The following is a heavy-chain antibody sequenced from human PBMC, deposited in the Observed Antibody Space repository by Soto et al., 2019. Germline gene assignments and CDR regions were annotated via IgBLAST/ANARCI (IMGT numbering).Heavy chain of an antibody. V-gene: IGHV3-23*01. CDR2: ISGSGGST. CDR1: GFTFSIYA. J-gene: IGHJ3*02. CDR3: AKDKSGYYDFWSGYPNDAFDI. Sequence: HPGGSLRLSCAASGFTFSIYAMSWVRQAPGKGLEWVSAISGSGGSTYYADSVKGRFTISRDNSKNTLYLQMNSLRAEDTAVYYCAKDKSGYYDFWSGYPNDAFDIWGQGTMVTVSS. D-gene: IGHD3-3*01.